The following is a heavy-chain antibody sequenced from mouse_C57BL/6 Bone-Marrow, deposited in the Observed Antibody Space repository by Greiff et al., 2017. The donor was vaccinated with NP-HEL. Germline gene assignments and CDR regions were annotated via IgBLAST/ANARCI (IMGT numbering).Heavy chain of an antibody. Sequence: EVQVVESGPGMVKPSQSLSLTCTVPGYSITSGYDWHWIRHFPGNKLEWMGYISYSGSTNYNPSLKSRISITHDTSKNHFFLKLNSVTTEDTATYYCARDGTEDYWGQGTTLTVSS. V-gene: IGHV3-1*01. D-gene: IGHD1-1*02. J-gene: IGHJ2*01. CDR3: ARDGTEDY. CDR2: ISYSGST. CDR1: GYSITSGYD.